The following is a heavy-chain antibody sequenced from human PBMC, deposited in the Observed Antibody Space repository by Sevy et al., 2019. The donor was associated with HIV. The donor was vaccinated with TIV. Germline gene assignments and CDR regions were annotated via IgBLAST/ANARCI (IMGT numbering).Heavy chain of an antibody. V-gene: IGHV3-30-3*01. CDR2: ISYGGTNR. J-gene: IGHJ4*02. CDR1: GFTLSDYV. Sequence: GGSLRLSCAASGFTLSDYVIHWVRQTPGKGLEWVAMISYGGTNRYFAYSVHGRFTISRDSSKNTVYLQMNSLRVDDTATYYCARAQYCSGHGSCYVYPFDSWGQGAPVTVSS. D-gene: IGHD2-15*01. CDR3: ARAQYCSGHGSCYVYPFDS.